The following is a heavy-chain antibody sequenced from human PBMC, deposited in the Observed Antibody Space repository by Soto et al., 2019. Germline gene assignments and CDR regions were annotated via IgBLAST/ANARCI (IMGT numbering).Heavy chain of an antibody. Sequence: SVKVSCKASGGTFSSYAISWVRQAPGQGLEWMGGIIPIFGTANYAQKFQGRVTITADESTSTAYMELSSLRSEDTAVYYCARAGSITMVRGVHYYYYGMDVWGQGTTVTVSS. CDR1: GGTFSSYA. V-gene: IGHV1-69*13. CDR3: ARAGSITMVRGVHYYYYGMDV. J-gene: IGHJ6*02. CDR2: IIPIFGTA. D-gene: IGHD3-10*01.